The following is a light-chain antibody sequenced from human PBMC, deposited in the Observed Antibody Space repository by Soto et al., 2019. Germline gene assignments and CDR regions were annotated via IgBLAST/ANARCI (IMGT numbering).Light chain of an antibody. J-gene: IGKJ4*01. CDR1: QSVSSY. Sequence: PGERATLSCRASQSVSSYLAWYQQKPGQAPRLLIYDASNRATGIPARFSGSGSGTDFALTISSLEPEDFAVYYCQQRSNWPPLTFGGGTKVDI. CDR3: QQRSNWPPLT. CDR2: DAS. V-gene: IGKV3-11*01.